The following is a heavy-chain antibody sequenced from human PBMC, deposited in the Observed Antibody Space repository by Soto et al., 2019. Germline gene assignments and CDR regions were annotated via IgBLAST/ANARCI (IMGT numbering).Heavy chain of an antibody. Sequence: QITLKESGPTLVKPTQTLTLTCTFSGFSLSTSGVGVGWIRQPPGKALEWLALIYWDDDKRYSPSLKSRLTLTKDTSKNQLVLTMTNMDPVDTATYYCAHVYGGYDNFDYWGQGTLVTVSS. CDR3: AHVYGGYDNFDY. D-gene: IGHD5-12*01. CDR1: GFSLSTSGVG. CDR2: IYWDDDK. V-gene: IGHV2-5*02. J-gene: IGHJ4*02.